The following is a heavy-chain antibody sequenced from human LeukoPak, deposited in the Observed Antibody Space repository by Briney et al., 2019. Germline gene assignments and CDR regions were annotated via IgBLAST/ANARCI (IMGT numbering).Heavy chain of an antibody. CDR2: ISGSGGST. Sequence: GGSLRLSCAASGFTFSSYAMSWVRQAPGKGLEWVSAISGSGGSTYYADSVKGRFTISRDNSKNTLYLQMNSLRAEDTAVYYCAKVWSGDYDILTGQLMIDAFDIWGQGTMVTVSS. V-gene: IGHV3-23*01. D-gene: IGHD3-9*01. CDR3: AKVWSGDYDILTGQLMIDAFDI. CDR1: GFTFSSYA. J-gene: IGHJ3*02.